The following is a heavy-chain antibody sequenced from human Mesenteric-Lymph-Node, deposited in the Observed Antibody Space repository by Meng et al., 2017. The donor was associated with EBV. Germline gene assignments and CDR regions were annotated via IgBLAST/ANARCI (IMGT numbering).Heavy chain of an antibody. CDR2: INHSGST. CDR1: GGSFSDYF. CDR3: ARPRIRYGSGSYYY. D-gene: IGHD3-10*01. V-gene: IGHV4-34*01. J-gene: IGHJ4*02. Sequence: QVQLQPGGAGLLNPSETLSLPCAVHGGSFSDYFWTWIRQAPGKGLEWVGEINHSGSTKYNPSLKSRVTISVDTSKNQISLNLNSVTAADTAVYYCARPRIRYGSGSYYYWGQGTLVTVFS.